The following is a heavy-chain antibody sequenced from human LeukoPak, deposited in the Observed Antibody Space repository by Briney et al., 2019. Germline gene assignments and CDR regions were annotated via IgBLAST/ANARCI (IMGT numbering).Heavy chain of an antibody. CDR1: GGSFSGYY. CDR3: ARGRFLSMIVVVRYNWFDP. Sequence: KASETLSLTCAVYGGSFSGYYWSWMRETPGEGLEWIGEVNHSGRTNYYPSLKSRVTISVDPSKHLFSLKLTSVTAADTAVYYCARGRFLSMIVVVRYNWFDPWGQGTLVTVSS. D-gene: IGHD3-22*01. V-gene: IGHV4-34*01. J-gene: IGHJ5*02. CDR2: VNHSGRT.